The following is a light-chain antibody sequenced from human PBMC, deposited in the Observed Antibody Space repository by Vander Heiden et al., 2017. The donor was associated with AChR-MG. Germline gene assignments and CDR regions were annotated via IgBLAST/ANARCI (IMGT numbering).Light chain of an antibody. CDR1: SSDMGGYNY. V-gene: IGLV2-14*03. Sequence: QSALTQPASVSESPRQSITISCTGTSSDMGGYNYVSWYQQHPGKAPKLMIYDVHNRPSGVSTRFSGSKSGNTASLTISGLQPEDEAVYYCSSYASDSTYVFGIGTKVTVL. CDR2: DVH. J-gene: IGLJ1*01. CDR3: SSYASDSTYV.